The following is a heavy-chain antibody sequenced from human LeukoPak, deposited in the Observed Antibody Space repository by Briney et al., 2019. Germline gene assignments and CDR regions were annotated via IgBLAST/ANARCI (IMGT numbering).Heavy chain of an antibody. V-gene: IGHV3-7*01. CDR2: IKQDGREK. J-gene: IGHJ4*02. D-gene: IGHD1-1*01. CDR1: GFTFSSNW. CDR3: ARDAWKDSYFDY. Sequence: PGGSLRLSCAASGFTFSSNWMSWVRQAPGKGREGVANIKQDGREKYQVDSVKGRFTISSDDAKNSLYLQITSLRAEDTAVYYCARDAWKDSYFDYWGQGTLVTVSS.